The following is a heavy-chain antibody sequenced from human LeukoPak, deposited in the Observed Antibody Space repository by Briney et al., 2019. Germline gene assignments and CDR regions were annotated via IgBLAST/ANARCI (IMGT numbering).Heavy chain of an antibody. Sequence: SETLSLTCTVSGGSISSYYWSWIPQPPGKGLEWIGYIYYSGSTNYNPSLKSRVTISVDTSKNQFSLKLSSVTAADTAVYYCARLNSSGWYIWFDPWGQGTLVTVSS. CDR3: ARLNSSGWYIWFDP. J-gene: IGHJ5*02. D-gene: IGHD6-19*01. V-gene: IGHV4-59*01. CDR2: IYYSGST. CDR1: GGSISSYY.